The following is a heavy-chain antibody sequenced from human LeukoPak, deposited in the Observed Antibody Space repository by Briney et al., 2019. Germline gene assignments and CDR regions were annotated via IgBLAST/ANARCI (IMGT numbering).Heavy chain of an antibody. J-gene: IGHJ3*01. Sequence: GESLKISCKGSGYSFTSYWIGWVRQMPGKGLEWMGVIYPGDSETQYSPSFQGHVTISADKSISTAYLQWSSLQASDTAMYFCARHSTGPFGLWGQGTMVTVSS. V-gene: IGHV5-51*01. CDR2: IYPGDSET. CDR3: ARHSTGPFGL. CDR1: GYSFTSYW.